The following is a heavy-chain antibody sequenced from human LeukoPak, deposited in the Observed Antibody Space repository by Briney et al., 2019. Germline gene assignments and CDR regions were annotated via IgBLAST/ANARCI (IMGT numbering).Heavy chain of an antibody. Sequence: GASVKVSCKASGYTFTGYYMHWVRLAPGQGLEWMGWINPNSGGTNYAQKFQGRVTMTRDTSISTAYMELSRLRSDDTAVYYCARDKQLDWAHYYYSYMDVWGKGTTVTISS. D-gene: IGHD1-1*01. CDR1: GYTFTGYY. J-gene: IGHJ6*03. V-gene: IGHV1-2*02. CDR2: INPNSGGT. CDR3: ARDKQLDWAHYYYSYMDV.